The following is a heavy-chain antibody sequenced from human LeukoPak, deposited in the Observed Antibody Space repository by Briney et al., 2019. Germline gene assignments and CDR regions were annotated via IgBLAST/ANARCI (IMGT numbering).Heavy chain of an antibody. Sequence: GGSLRLSCEASGFSFDDYAMRWVRHAPGKGLEWVAGISRNSYNIAYGDSVKGRFTISRDNAKKSLSLQMNSLGTEDTAFYYCAKSRDDGTGYYYDYWGQGVLVTVAS. V-gene: IGHV3-9*01. CDR3: AKSRDDGTGYYYDY. J-gene: IGHJ4*02. D-gene: IGHD3-9*01. CDR1: GFSFDDYA. CDR2: ISRNSYNI.